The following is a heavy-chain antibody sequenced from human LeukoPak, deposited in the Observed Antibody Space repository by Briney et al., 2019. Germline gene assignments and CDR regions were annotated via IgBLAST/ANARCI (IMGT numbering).Heavy chain of an antibody. D-gene: IGHD2-8*01. CDR3: AYTGRIVQWPTTLDY. J-gene: IGHJ4*02. CDR2: ISGSGGST. V-gene: IGHV3-23*01. CDR1: GFTFSSYA. Sequence: PGGSLRLSCAASGFTFSSYAMSWVRQAPGKGLEWVSAISGSGGSTYYADSVKGRFTISRDNSKNTLYLQMNSLRAEDTAVYYCAYTGRIVQWPTTLDYWGQGTLVTVSS.